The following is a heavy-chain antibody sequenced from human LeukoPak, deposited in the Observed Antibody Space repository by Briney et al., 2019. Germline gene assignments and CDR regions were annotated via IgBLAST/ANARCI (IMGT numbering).Heavy chain of an antibody. CDR1: GFNFVNTW. J-gene: IGHJ6*03. D-gene: IGHD3-10*01. CDR2: ISGSGGST. Sequence: PGGSLRLSCAASGFNFVNTWMHWVRQAPGKGLEWVSAISGSGGSTYYADSVKGRFTISRDNSKNTLYLQMNSLRAEDTAVYHCAKDYGSGNADYYYYMDVWGKGTTVTISS. CDR3: AKDYGSGNADYYYYMDV. V-gene: IGHV3-23*01.